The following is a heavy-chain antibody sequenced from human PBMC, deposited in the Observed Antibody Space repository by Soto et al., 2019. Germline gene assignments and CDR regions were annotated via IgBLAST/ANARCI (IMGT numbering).Heavy chain of an antibody. CDR2: INPVNGDT. V-gene: IGHV1-3*01. J-gene: IGHJ6*02. Sequence: ASVKVSGKTSGYSFTKYGLHWVRQAPGQRLEWMGWINPVNGDTKYSQKFQGRVTITRDTSATTAYMELSSLRSEDSAVFYCARTDCSSTSCYNYYYYGMDVWGQGTTVTVSS. CDR1: GYSFTKYG. CDR3: ARTDCSSTSCYNYYYYGMDV. D-gene: IGHD2-2*01.